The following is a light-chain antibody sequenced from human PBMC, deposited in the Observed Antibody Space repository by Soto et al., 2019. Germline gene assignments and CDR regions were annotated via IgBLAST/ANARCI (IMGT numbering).Light chain of an antibody. CDR1: SSDVGGYNY. J-gene: IGLJ2*01. CDR2: EVS. CDR3: NSYTSSSTLV. Sequence: QSALTQPASVSGSPGQSITISCTGTSSDVGGYNYVSWYQQHPGKVPKLMIYEVSNRPSGVSNRFSGSKSGNTASLTISGLQAEDEAHYYCNSYTSSSTLVFGGGTKVTVL. V-gene: IGLV2-14*01.